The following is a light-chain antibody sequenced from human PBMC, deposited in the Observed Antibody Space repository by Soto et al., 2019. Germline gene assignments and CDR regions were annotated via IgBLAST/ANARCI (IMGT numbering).Light chain of an antibody. J-gene: IGKJ4*01. Sequence: IVLTQSPGTLSLSPGERATLSCRASQSVGRRYLASYQQKPCQAHMLLIYDTSERASDIPDRFRGSGYGTGFTLTISRLLPGHFAGYYCQYQGTFGGGTKVQIK. CDR3: QYQGT. CDR2: DTS. CDR1: QSVGRRY. V-gene: IGKV3-20*01.